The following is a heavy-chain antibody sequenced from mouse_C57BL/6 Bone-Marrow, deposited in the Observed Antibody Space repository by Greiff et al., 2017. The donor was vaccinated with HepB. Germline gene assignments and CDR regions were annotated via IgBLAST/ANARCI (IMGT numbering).Heavy chain of an antibody. Sequence: EVKLVESGGGLVKPGGSLKLSCAASGFTFSDYGMHWVRQAPEKGLEWVAYISSGSSTIYYADTVKGRFTISRDNAKNTLFLKMTSLRSEDTAMYYCARDGLDYYGSVMDYWGQGTSVTVSS. CDR2: ISSGSSTI. CDR1: GFTFSDYG. J-gene: IGHJ4*01. CDR3: ARDGLDYYGSVMDY. D-gene: IGHD1-1*01. V-gene: IGHV5-17*01.